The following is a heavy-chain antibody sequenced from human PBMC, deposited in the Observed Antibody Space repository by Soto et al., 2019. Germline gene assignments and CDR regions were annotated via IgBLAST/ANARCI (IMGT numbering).Heavy chain of an antibody. CDR3: ARTAYYYDSSGYYFDC. J-gene: IGHJ4*02. D-gene: IGHD3-22*01. V-gene: IGHV3-33*01. CDR2: IWYDGRNT. CDR1: GFTFSSYG. Sequence: QVQLVESGGGVVQPGRSLRLSCAASGFTFSSYGMHWVRQAPGKGLEWVAVIWYDGRNTYYADSVKGRITISRDNSKNTLYLQMNSLRAEDTAVYYCARTAYYYDSSGYYFDCWGQGTLVTVSS.